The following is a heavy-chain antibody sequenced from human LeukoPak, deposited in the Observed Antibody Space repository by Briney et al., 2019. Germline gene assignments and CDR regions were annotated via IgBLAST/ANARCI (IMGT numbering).Heavy chain of an antibody. CDR3: ARVLRYCSGGNCYSGGLGYMDV. J-gene: IGHJ6*03. Sequence: GGSLRLSCVASGFTFSSYWMTWVRRAPGKGREGVPSISKSGSTKYYADSVKGRFTISRDNAKNSLFLQMNSLRAEDTAVYYCARVLRYCSGGNCYSGGLGYMDVWGKGTTVTISS. CDR1: GFTFSSYW. V-gene: IGHV3-48*04. CDR2: ISKSGSTK. D-gene: IGHD2-15*01.